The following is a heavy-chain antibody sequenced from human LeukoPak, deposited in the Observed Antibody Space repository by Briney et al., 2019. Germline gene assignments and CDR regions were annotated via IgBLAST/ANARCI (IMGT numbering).Heavy chain of an antibody. J-gene: IGHJ4*02. V-gene: IGHV3-48*01. CDR3: ARDPPRGSLKKIRSPINFAY. D-gene: IGHD3-16*01. CDR2: IRSSSSTI. Sequence: GWSLTLSCAASGLTLSSYIMNWVRQAPGKGLEWVSYIRSSSSTIYNADPVKGRLTTSRDNAKNSLYLQMNSLRAEDTAVYYWARDPPRGSLKKIRSPINFAYWGQGTLVTVSS. CDR1: GLTLSSYI.